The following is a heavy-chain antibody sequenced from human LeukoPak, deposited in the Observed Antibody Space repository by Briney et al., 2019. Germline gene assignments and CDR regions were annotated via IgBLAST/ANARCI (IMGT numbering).Heavy chain of an antibody. V-gene: IGHV3-23*01. Sequence: GGTLRLSCAASGFTFSSYGMTWVRQAPGKGLEWVSVISGSGGSTYYADSVKGRFTISRDNSKNTLFLQMNSLRVEDTAVYYCAKDGVETYGGVSFFDYWGQGTPATVSS. J-gene: IGHJ4*02. CDR2: ISGSGGST. CDR3: AKDGVETYGGVSFFDY. D-gene: IGHD4-23*01. CDR1: GFTFSSYG.